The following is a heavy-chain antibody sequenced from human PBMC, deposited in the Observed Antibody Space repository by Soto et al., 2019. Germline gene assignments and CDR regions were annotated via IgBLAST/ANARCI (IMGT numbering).Heavy chain of an antibody. CDR2: IYYSGST. CDR1: GGSISSGGYY. V-gene: IGHV4-61*08. J-gene: IGHJ4*02. D-gene: IGHD3-3*01. CDR3: ARDGFWSGPPC. Sequence: PSETLSLTCTVSGGSISSGGYYWSWIRQHPGKGLEWIGYIYYSGSTNYNPSLKSRVTISVDTSKNQFSLKLSSVTAADTAVYYCARDGFWSGPPCWGQGTLVTVSS.